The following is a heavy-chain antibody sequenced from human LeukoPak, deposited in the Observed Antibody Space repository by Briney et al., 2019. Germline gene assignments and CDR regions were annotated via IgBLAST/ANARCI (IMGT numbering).Heavy chain of an antibody. CDR3: ATGSQLGSYNWFDP. D-gene: IGHD1-1*01. V-gene: IGHV4-34*01. CDR2: IDHSRST. CDR1: GASFSEYC. J-gene: IGHJ5*02. Sequence: PSETLSLTCAVYGASFSEYCWSWIRQPPGKGLEWIGEIDHSRSTKYNPSLRGRVTISLDTSKNQFSLDLTSVTAADTAVYYCATGSQLGSYNWFDPWGRGTLVTVPS.